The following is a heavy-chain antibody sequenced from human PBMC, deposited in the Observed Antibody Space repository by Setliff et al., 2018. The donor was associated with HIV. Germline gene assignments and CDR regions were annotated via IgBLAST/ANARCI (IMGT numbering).Heavy chain of an antibody. CDR1: GFTFSSYS. Sequence: GGSLRLSCAASGFTFSSYSMNWVRQAPGKGLEWVSYISSSSSTIYYADSVKGRFTISRDNAKNTLYLQMSSLITEDTAVYYCVRDLYGFDYWGQGTLVTVSS. J-gene: IGHJ4*02. CDR2: ISSSSSTI. V-gene: IGHV3-48*01. CDR3: VRDLYGFDY. D-gene: IGHD2-8*01.